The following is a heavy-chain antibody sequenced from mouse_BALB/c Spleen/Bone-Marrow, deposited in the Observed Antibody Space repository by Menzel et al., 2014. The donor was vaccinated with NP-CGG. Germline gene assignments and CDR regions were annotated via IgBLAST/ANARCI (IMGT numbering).Heavy chain of an antibody. Sequence: EVQLVESGGDLVKPGGSLKLSCAASGFTFSSYGMSWVRQTPDKGLEWVATISSGGTYTFYPDSVKGRFTISRDNAKNTLYLQMSSLKSEDTAMYYCTRQGSDGYDSREDWYFDVWGAGTTVTVSS. J-gene: IGHJ1*01. CDR3: TRQGSDGYDSREDWYFDV. CDR1: GFTFSSYG. V-gene: IGHV5-6*01. CDR2: ISSGGTYT. D-gene: IGHD1-1*01.